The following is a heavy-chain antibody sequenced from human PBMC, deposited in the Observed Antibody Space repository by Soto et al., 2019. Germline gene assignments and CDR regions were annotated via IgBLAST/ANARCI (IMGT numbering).Heavy chain of an antibody. D-gene: IGHD6-13*01. V-gene: IGHV3-48*03. J-gene: IGHJ6*02. CDR1: GLTFNSYE. CDR3: AVAAAEYYYYSMDV. Sequence: PGGSLRLSCVASGLTFNSYEMSWVRQAPGKGLEWVSCISASGSILHYADSVKGRFTISRDNARNSLYLQMNSLRAEDTAVYYCAVAAAEYYYYSMDVWGQGTTVTVSS. CDR2: ISASGSIL.